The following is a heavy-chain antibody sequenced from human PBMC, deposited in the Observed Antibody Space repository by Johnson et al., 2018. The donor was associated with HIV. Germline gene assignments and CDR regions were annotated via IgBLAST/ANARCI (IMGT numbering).Heavy chain of an antibody. Sequence: VQLVESGGGVVRPGGSLRLSCAASGFTFDDYAMHWVRQAPGKGLEWVSLISWDGDSTYYADSVKGRFTISRDNSRNSLYLQMNSLRAADTALYYCGKGHFDSSGNAIDIWGQVTMVTVSS. D-gene: IGHD3-22*01. V-gene: IGHV3-43D*03. CDR2: ISWDGDST. CDR1: GFTFDDYA. J-gene: IGHJ3*02. CDR3: GKGHFDSSGNAIDI.